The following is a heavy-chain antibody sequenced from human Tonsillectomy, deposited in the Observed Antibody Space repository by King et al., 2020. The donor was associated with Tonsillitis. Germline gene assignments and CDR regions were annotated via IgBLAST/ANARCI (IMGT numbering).Heavy chain of an antibody. J-gene: IGHJ3*01. D-gene: IGHD1-1*01. V-gene: IGHV3-64D*06. Sequence: VQLVESGGGLVQPGGSLRLSCSASGFTFSTSGLHWVRQAPGKGLEYVSAINDNGSRTHFADSVRGRFTIARDNSKNTGYLQMNSLRDADTAVYSCVKDRTGAWAFDVWGQGTMVSVSS. CDR1: GFTFSTSG. CDR3: VKDRTGAWAFDV. CDR2: INDNGSRT.